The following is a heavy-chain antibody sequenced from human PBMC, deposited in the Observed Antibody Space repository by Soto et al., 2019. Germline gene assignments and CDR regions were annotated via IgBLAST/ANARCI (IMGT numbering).Heavy chain of an antibody. CDR1: GFTFSSYG. V-gene: IGHV3-33*01. CDR3: ASEYCSGGSCYYYGMDV. D-gene: IGHD2-15*01. CDR2: IWYDGSNK. J-gene: IGHJ6*02. Sequence: QVQLVESGGGVVQPGRSLRLSCAASGFTFSSYGMHWVRQAPGKGLEWVAVIWYDGSNKYYADSVKGRFTISRDNSKNSXYLQMTSLRAEDTAVYYCASEYCSGGSCYYYGMDVWGQGTTVTVSS.